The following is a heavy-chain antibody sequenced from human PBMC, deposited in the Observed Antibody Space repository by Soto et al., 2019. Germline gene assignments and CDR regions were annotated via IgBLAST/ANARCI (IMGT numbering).Heavy chain of an antibody. V-gene: IGHV3-23*01. J-gene: IGHJ4*02. D-gene: IGHD4-4*01. CDR1: GFIFNAYA. CDR2: IGGSGGNT. Sequence: EVQLLESGGGLVQPGESLRLSCAASGFIFNAYAMTWVRQAPGKGLEWVSAIGGSGGNTYYAASVKGRFTISRDNSKDTVNLEMNRLRVDDTAVYFCARVASDYINSVDHWGQGILVTVSS. CDR3: ARVASDYINSVDH.